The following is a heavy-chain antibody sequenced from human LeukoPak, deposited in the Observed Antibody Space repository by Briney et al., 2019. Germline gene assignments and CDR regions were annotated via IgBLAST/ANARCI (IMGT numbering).Heavy chain of an antibody. CDR2: ISGSGGST. V-gene: IGHV3-23*01. CDR1: GFTFSSYG. D-gene: IGHD2-15*01. Sequence: GGSLRLSCAASGFTFSSYGMSWVRQAPGKGLEWVSAISGSGGSTYYADSVKGRFTISRDNSKNTLYLQMNSLRAEDTAVYYCAKTVAATYLLEYWGQGTLVTVSS. CDR3: AKTVAATYLLEY. J-gene: IGHJ4*02.